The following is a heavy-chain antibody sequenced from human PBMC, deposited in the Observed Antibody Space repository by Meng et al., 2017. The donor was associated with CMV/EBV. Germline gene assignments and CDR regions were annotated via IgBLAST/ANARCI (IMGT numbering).Heavy chain of an antibody. CDR3: ASGSYYFY. Sequence: GGSLRLSCAASGFTFSSYAMHWVRQAPGKGLEWVAVISYDGSNKYYADSVKGRFTISRDNSKNTLYLQMTSLRAEDTAVYYCASGSYYFYWGQGPLVTVSS. V-gene: IGHV3-30*04. D-gene: IGHD1-26*01. CDR1: GFTFSSYA. J-gene: IGHJ4*02. CDR2: ISYDGSNK.